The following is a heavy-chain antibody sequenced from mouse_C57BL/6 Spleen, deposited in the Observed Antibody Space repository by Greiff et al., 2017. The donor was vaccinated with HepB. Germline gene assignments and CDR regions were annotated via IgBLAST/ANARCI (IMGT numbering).Heavy chain of an antibody. Sequence: EVQGVESGAELVRPGASVKLSCTASGFNIKDDYMHWVKQRPEQGLEWIGWIDPENGDTEYASKFQGKATITADTSSNTAYLQLSSLTSEDTAVYYCTTLGLRRGYYFDYWGQGTTLTVSS. CDR3: TTLGLRRGYYFDY. J-gene: IGHJ2*01. CDR1: GFNIKDDY. D-gene: IGHD2-4*01. V-gene: IGHV14-4*01. CDR2: IDPENGDT.